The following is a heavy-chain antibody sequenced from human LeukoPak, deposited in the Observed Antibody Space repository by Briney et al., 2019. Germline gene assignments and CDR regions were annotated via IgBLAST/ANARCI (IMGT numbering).Heavy chain of an antibody. D-gene: IGHD3-22*01. V-gene: IGHV3-21*01. CDR1: GFSFTFYS. CDR3: AREKSTPYYYDSSASDY. Sequence: GGSLRLSCAASGFSFTFYSMNWVRQAPGKGLEWVSSISSSSSYIYYADSVKGRFTISRDNAKNSLYLQMNSLRAEDTAVYYCAREKSTPYYYDSSASDYWGQGTLVTVSS. J-gene: IGHJ4*02. CDR2: ISSSSSYI.